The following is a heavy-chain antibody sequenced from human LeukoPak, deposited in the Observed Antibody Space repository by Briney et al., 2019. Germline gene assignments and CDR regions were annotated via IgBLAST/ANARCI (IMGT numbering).Heavy chain of an antibody. V-gene: IGHV3-7*01. Sequence: PGGSLRLSCAASGFTFSSYWMSWVRQAPGKGLEWVANIKQDGSEKYYVDSVKGRFTISRDNAKNSLYLQMNSLRAEDTAVYYCARDSSGWYGYNWFDPWGQGTPVTVSS. CDR2: IKQDGSEK. CDR1: GFTFSSYW. CDR3: ARDSSGWYGYNWFDP. J-gene: IGHJ5*02. D-gene: IGHD6-19*01.